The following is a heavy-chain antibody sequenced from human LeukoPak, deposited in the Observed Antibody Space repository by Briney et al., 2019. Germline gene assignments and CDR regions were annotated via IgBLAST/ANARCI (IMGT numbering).Heavy chain of an antibody. CDR2: ISTYNGDT. J-gene: IGHJ5*02. V-gene: IGHV1-18*04. CDR3: ARERGGNTMAGDP. CDR1: GYTFTSRG. D-gene: IGHD3-10*01. Sequence: ASVTVPCKASGYTFTSRGISWVRQAPGQGLEWLGWISTYNGDTNYAQTLQGRVTITTDTPTATAYMELRSLTSDDTAVYYCARERGGNTMAGDPWAEGTLDTVSS.